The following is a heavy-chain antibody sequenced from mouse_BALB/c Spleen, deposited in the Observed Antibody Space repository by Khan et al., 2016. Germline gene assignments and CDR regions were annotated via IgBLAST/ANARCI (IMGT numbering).Heavy chain of an antibody. CDR3: ARSGGNFDY. J-gene: IGHJ2*01. Sequence: QSQLVQSGPELKKPGETVKISCKASGYTFTNYGMNWVKQAPGKGLKWMGWINTNTGEPTYAEEFKGRFAFSLETSASTAYLQINNLKNEDTATYFCARSGGNFDYWGHGTTLTVSS. V-gene: IGHV9-3*02. CDR2: INTNTGEP. D-gene: IGHD3-1*01. CDR1: GYTFTNYG.